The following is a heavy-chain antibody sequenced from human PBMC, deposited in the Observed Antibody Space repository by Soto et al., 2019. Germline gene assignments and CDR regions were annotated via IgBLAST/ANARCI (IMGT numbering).Heavy chain of an antibody. CDR3: ASRYSSGFYGMDV. CDR2: INHSGST. J-gene: IGHJ6*02. V-gene: IGHV4-34*01. Sequence: PSETLSLTCAVYGGSFSGYYWSWIRQPPGKGLEWIGEINHSGSTNYNPSLKSRVTISVDTSKNQFSLKLSSVTAADTAVYYCASRYSSGFYGMDVWGQGTTVTVSS. CDR1: GGSFSGYY. D-gene: IGHD6-19*01.